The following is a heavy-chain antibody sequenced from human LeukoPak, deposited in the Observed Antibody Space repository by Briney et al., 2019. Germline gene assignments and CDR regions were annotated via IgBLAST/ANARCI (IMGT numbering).Heavy chain of an antibody. CDR1: GYSISSGYY. Sequence: SEALSLTCTVSGYSISSGYYWGWIRQPPGKGLEWIGSISHSGTTYYNPSLKSRVTISVDTSKNQFSLKVSSVTAADTAVYYCARDLGSSKYFQHWGQGTLVTVSS. CDR2: ISHSGTT. J-gene: IGHJ1*01. D-gene: IGHD6-13*01. V-gene: IGHV4-38-2*02. CDR3: ARDLGSSKYFQH.